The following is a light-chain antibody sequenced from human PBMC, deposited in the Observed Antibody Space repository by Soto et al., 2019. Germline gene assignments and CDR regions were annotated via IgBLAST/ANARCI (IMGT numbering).Light chain of an antibody. Sequence: VLTQSPDTLSLSPGDGATLSCRASQTISDNYLAWYQQKPGQAPSLVIYGASSRATGIPDRFSGSGSGTDFTRTISGLEPDDFAVYYCQQYCFLPRTFGQGTTVEIK. CDR1: QTISDNY. CDR2: GAS. CDR3: QQYCFLPRT. V-gene: IGKV3-20*01. J-gene: IGKJ1*01.